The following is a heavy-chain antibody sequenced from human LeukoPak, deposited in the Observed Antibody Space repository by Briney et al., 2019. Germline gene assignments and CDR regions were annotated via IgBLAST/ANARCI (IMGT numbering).Heavy chain of an antibody. J-gene: IGHJ4*02. CDR2: ISASGGST. V-gene: IGHV3-23*01. Sequence: GGSLRLFCAASGFTFSSSAMSWVRQVPGKGLEWVSGISASGGSTYYADSVKGRFTISRDNSKNTLYLQMNSLRAEDTAVYYCVSATVTISDYWGQGTLVTVSS. CDR3: VSATVTISDY. CDR1: GFTFSSSA. D-gene: IGHD4-11*01.